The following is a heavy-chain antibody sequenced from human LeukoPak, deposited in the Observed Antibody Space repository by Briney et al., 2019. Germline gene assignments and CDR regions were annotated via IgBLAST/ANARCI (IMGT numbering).Heavy chain of an antibody. D-gene: IGHD3-3*01. J-gene: IGHJ6*04. CDR3: ARDRAPHYDFWSGYPMDV. CDR1: GFTFSSYS. Sequence: PRGSLRLSCAASGFTFSSYSVNWVRQAPGKGLEWVSSISSSSTYIYYADSVKGRFTTSRDNAKNSLYLQMNSLRAEDTAVYYCARDRAPHYDFWSGYPMDVWGKGTTVTVSS. CDR2: ISSSSTYI. V-gene: IGHV3-21*01.